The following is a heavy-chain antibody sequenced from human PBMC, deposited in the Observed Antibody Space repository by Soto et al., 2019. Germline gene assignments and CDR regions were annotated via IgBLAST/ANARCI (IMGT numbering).Heavy chain of an antibody. CDR1: SVSNAW. D-gene: IGHD3-16*01. J-gene: IGHJ4*02. CDR2: IKSKTDGGTT. Sequence: SVSNAWMNWVRQAPGKGLEWVGRIKSKTDGGTTDYAAPVKGRFTISRDDSKNTLYLQMNSLKTEDTAVYYCTTDGVGEFDYWGQGTLVTVPS. V-gene: IGHV3-15*07. CDR3: TTDGVGEFDY.